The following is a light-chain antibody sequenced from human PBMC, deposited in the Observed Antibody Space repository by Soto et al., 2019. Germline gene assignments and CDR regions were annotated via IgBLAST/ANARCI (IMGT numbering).Light chain of an antibody. J-gene: IGKJ1*01. CDR2: GAS. CDR1: ETITNND. V-gene: IGKV3-15*01. CDR3: QQYNNWPPWT. Sequence: EIVLMQSPDILSLSPGERATVSCRASETITNNDLAWYQQKPGQAPRLLIYGASTRATGIPGRFSGSESGTEFTLTISSLQSEDFAVYYCQQYNNWPPWTFGQGTKVEIK.